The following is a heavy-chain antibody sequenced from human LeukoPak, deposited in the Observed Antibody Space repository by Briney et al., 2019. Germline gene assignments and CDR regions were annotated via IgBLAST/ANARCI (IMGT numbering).Heavy chain of an antibody. V-gene: IGHV3-30-3*01. CDR1: GFTSRSHA. CDR3: ARDFSHSGSSYDSHYYGMDI. J-gene: IGHJ6*02. CDR2: ISYDGSRK. Sequence: GGSLRLSCVASGFTSRSHAMHWVRQAPGKGLEWVAVISYDGSRKHYAESVKGRFTISRDNSKNMLYLQMNSLRPEDTAVYYCARDFSHSGSSYDSHYYGMDIWGQGTTVTVSS. D-gene: IGHD1-26*01.